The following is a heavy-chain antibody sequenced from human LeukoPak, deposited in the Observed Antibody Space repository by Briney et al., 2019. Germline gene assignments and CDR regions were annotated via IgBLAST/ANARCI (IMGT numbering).Heavy chain of an antibody. CDR2: IWYDGSNK. D-gene: IGHD6-13*01. J-gene: IGHJ4*02. V-gene: IGHV3-33*08. CDR3: ARDRVAAVDY. CDR1: GFTFSTYA. Sequence: PGGSLRLSCAASGFTFSTYAMSWVRQAPGKGLEWVAVIWYDGSNKYYADSVKGRFTISRDNSKNTLYLQMNSLRAEDTAVYYCARDRVAAVDYWGQGTLVTVSS.